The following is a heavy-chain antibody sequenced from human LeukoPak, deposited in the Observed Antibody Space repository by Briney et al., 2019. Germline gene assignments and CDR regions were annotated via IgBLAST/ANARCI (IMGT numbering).Heavy chain of an antibody. CDR3: AREEGKYYYDSSAYLYY. J-gene: IGHJ4*02. D-gene: IGHD3-22*01. CDR2: INHSGST. CDR1: GGSFNGYY. V-gene: IGHV4-34*01. Sequence: SETLSLTCAVYGGSFNGYYWSWIRQPPGKGLEWIGEINHSGSTNYNPSLKSRVTISADPSKNQFSLKLSSVTAADTAVYYCAREEGKYYYDSSAYLYYWGQGTLVTVSS.